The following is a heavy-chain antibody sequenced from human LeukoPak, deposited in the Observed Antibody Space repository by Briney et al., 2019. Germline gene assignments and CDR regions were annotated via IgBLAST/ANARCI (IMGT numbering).Heavy chain of an antibody. J-gene: IGHJ5*02. D-gene: IGHD6-13*01. V-gene: IGHV3-9*01. CDR3: AKDNFPAAAGTVWFDP. CDR1: GFTFSSYW. CDR2: ISWNSGSI. Sequence: GGSLRLSCAASGFTFSSYWTHWVRQAPGKGLEWVSGISWNSGSIGYADSVKGRFTISRDNAKNSLYLQMNSLRAEDTALYYCAKDNFPAAAGTVWFDPWGQGTLVTVSS.